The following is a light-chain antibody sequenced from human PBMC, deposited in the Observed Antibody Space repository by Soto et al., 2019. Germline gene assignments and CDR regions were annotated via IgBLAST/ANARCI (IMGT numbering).Light chain of an antibody. CDR1: QSLLHSDGYIY. CDR2: LGS. J-gene: IGKJ1*01. V-gene: IGKV2-28*01. Sequence: DILMTQSPLSLPVTPGEPASISCRSSQSLLHSDGYIYLDWYLQKPGQSPQLLIYLGSNRASGGPDRFSGSGSGTDFTLKISRVEAEDVGVYYCMQARQTPRTFGQGTKVESK. CDR3: MQARQTPRT.